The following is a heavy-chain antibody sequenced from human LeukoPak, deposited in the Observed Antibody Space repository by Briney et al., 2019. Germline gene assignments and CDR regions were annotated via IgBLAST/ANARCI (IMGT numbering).Heavy chain of an antibody. CDR2: IYYSGST. D-gene: IGHD3-3*01. J-gene: IGHJ5*02. CDR1: GGSISNYY. CDR3: ARVGLEWLSPWFDP. Sequence: SETLSLTCTVSGGSISNYYWSWIRQPPGKGLEWIGYIYYSGSTYYNPSLKSRVTISVDTSKNQFSLKLSSVTAADTAVYYCARVGLEWLSPWFDPWGQGTLVTVSS. V-gene: IGHV4-59*08.